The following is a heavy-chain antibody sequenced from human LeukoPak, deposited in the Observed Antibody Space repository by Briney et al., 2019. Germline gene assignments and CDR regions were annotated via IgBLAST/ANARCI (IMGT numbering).Heavy chain of an antibody. D-gene: IGHD6-6*01. J-gene: IGHJ4*02. Sequence: PGGSLRLSCSASGFTFITYAMHWVRQAPGKGLEYVSAISSNEGSTYYADFVKGRFTISRDNSKKTLYLQMSSLRAEDTAIYYCVKGGAYTTSSNFDYWGQGTLVTVSS. CDR3: VKGGAYTTSSNFDY. CDR1: GFTFITYA. CDR2: ISSNEGST. V-gene: IGHV3-64D*06.